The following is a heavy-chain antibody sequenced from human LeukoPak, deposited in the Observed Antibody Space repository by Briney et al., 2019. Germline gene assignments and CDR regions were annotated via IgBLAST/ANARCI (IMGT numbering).Heavy chain of an antibody. D-gene: IGHD3-22*01. CDR3: ARELRRGEGYSSGYTY. CDR1: GFTFSSNS. Sequence: GGSLRLSCAASGFTFSSNSMNWVRQAPGKGLEWVSSISTSSSYIYYADSVKGRFTISRDNAKKSLYLQMNSLRAEDTAVYYCARELRRGEGYSSGYTYWGQGTLVTVSS. V-gene: IGHV3-21*01. CDR2: ISTSSSYI. J-gene: IGHJ4*02.